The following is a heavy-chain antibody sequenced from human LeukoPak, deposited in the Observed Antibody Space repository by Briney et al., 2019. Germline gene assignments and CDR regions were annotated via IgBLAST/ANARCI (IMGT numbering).Heavy chain of an antibody. CDR3: ARVDDSSGYLFDY. J-gene: IGHJ4*02. CDR1: GFTFSSYS. D-gene: IGHD3-22*01. Sequence: GGSLRLSCAASGFTFSSYSMNWVRQAPGKGLEWVSSISSSSYIYYADSVKGRFTISRDNAKNSLYLQMNSLRAEDTAVYYCARVDDSSGYLFDYWGQGTLVTVSS. V-gene: IGHV3-21*01. CDR2: ISSSSYI.